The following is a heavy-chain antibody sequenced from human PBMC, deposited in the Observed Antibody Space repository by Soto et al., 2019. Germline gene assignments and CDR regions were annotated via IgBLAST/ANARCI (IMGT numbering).Heavy chain of an antibody. CDR2: IKQDGSEK. J-gene: IGHJ4*02. CDR3: ASFMVTTNSDFDY. V-gene: IGHV3-7*05. D-gene: IGHD4-4*01. CDR1: GFTFSSYW. Sequence: GGSLRLSCAASGFTFSSYWMSWVRQAPGKGLEWVANIKQDGSEKYYVDSVKGRFTSSRDNAKNSLYLQMNSLRAEDTAVYYCASFMVTTNSDFDYWGQGTLVTVSS.